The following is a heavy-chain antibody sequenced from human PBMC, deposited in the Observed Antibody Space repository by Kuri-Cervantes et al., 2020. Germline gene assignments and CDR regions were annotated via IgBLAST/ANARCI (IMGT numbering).Heavy chain of an antibody. V-gene: IGHV4-34*01. CDR3: ARGRPRVDWFDP. CDR2: IKHSGST. J-gene: IGHJ5*02. Sequence: SETLSLTCAVYGGSFSGYYWSGIRQPPGKGLEWIGEIKHSGSTNYNPSPKSRVTISVDTSKHQFSLKLSSVTAADTAVYYCARGRPRVDWFDPWGQGTLVTVSS. CDR1: GGSFSGYY.